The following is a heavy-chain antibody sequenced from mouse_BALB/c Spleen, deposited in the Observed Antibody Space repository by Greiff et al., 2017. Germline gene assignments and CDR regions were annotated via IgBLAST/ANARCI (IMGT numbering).Heavy chain of an antibody. D-gene: IGHD2-14*01. CDR1: GYTFTDYE. V-gene: IGHV1-15*01. Sequence: LQESGAELVRPGASVTLSCKASGYTFTDYEMHWVKQTPVHGLEWIGAIDPETGGTAYNQKFKGKATLTADKSSSTAYMELRSLTSEDSAVYYCKGYDGTHYYAMDYWGQGTSVTVSS. CDR2: IDPETGGT. CDR3: KGYDGTHYYAMDY. J-gene: IGHJ4*01.